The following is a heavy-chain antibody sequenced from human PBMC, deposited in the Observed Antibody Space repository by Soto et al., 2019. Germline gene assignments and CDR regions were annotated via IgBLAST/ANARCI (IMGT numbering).Heavy chain of an antibody. J-gene: IGHJ4*02. CDR1: GGSITTGGYY. CDR2: RYYSEST. D-gene: IGHD2-15*01. V-gene: IGHV4-31*03. CDR3: ARTKCSGGSCYSWSLDY. Sequence: SETLSLTCTVSGGSITTGGYYWSWIRQLPGKGLEWIGHRYYSESTYYNLSLKSRVSISLDTSKNQFSLKLSFVTAADAAMYYCARTKCSGGSCYSWSLDYWGQGTPVTVSS.